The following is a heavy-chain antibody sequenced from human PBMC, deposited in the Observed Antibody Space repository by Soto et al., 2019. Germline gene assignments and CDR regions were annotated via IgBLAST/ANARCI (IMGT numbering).Heavy chain of an antibody. J-gene: IGHJ6*02. V-gene: IGHV3-66*01. CDR1: GFTVSSNY. Sequence: GGSLRLSCAASGFTVSSNYMSWVRQAPGKGLEWVSVIYSGGSTYYADSVKGRFTISRDNSKNTLYLQMNSLRAEDTAVYYCARDSRAVTTYLPYYYYYGMDVWGQGTTVTVSS. CDR3: ARDSRAVTTYLPYYYYYGMDV. D-gene: IGHD4-17*01. CDR2: IYSGGST.